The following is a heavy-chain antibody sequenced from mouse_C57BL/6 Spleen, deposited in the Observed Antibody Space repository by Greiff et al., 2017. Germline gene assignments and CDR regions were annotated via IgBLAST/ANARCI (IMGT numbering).Heavy chain of an antibody. V-gene: IGHV1-82*01. CDR2: IYPGDGDT. Sequence: QVQLQQSGPELVKPGASVKISCKASGYAFSSSWMNWVKQRPGKGLEWIGRIYPGDGDTNYNGKFKGKATLTADKSSSTAYMQLSSLTSEDSAVYFWARKRGYGYDDFDYWGQGTTLTVSS. J-gene: IGHJ2*01. D-gene: IGHD2-2*01. CDR1: GYAFSSSW. CDR3: ARKRGYGYDDFDY.